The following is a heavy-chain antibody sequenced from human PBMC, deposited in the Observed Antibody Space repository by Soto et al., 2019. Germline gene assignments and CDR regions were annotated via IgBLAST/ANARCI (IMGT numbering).Heavy chain of an antibody. J-gene: IGHJ4*02. CDR2: IWYDGSNK. CDR1: GFTFSSYG. V-gene: IGHV3-33*01. D-gene: IGHD6-13*01. CDR3: ARLGIAAGDY. Sequence: QVQLVESGGGVVQPGRSLRLSCAASGFTFSSYGMHWVRQAPSKGLEWVAVIWYDGSNKYYADSVKGRFTISRDNSKNTLYLQMNSLRAEDTAVYYCARLGIAAGDYWGQGTLVTVSS.